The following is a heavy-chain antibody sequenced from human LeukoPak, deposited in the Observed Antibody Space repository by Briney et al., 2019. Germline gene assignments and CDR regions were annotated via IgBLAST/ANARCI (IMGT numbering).Heavy chain of an antibody. CDR2: ISSSSSYI. CDR3: ARLYDILTGAFDY. CDR1: GFTFTSYS. V-gene: IGHV3-21*01. D-gene: IGHD3-9*01. Sequence: GGSLRLSCAASGFTFTSYSMNWVRQAPGKGLEWVSSISSSSSYIYYADSVKGRFTISRDNAKNSLYLQMSSLRAGDTAIYYCARLYDILTGAFDYWGQGTLVTVSS. J-gene: IGHJ4*02.